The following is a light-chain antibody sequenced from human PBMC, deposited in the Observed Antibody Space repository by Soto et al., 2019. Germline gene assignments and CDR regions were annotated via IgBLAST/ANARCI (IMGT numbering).Light chain of an antibody. V-gene: IGLV2-23*01. CDR2: EGS. CDR1: SSDVGSYNL. Sequence: QSVLTQPASVSGSPGQSITISCTGTSSDVGSYNLVSWYQQHPGKAPKLMIYEGSKRPSGVSNRFSGSKSGNTASLTISGLQAEDEADYYCCSYAGSSTHVGFGGGTKVTVL. J-gene: IGLJ2*01. CDR3: CSYAGSSTHVG.